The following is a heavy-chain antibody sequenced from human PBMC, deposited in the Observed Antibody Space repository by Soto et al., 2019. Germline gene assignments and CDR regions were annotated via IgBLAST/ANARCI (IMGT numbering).Heavy chain of an antibody. CDR3: ARWISGGYSDWFDP. Sequence: QVQLVQSGAEVKKPGASVKVSCKASGYNFMRYGFTWVRQAPGQGLEWMGWINVDIGETKYPQKIQGRVTMTTDTSTSTVYMELRSLTSDDTAVYYCARWISGGYSDWFDPWGHGTLVTVSS. D-gene: IGHD1-26*01. CDR2: INVDIGET. V-gene: IGHV1-18*04. J-gene: IGHJ5*02. CDR1: GYNFMRYG.